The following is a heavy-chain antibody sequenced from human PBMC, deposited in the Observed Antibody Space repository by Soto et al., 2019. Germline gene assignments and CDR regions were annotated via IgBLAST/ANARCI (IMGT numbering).Heavy chain of an antibody. J-gene: IGHJ6*02. CDR1: GYIFSTYG. V-gene: IGHV1-18*04. CDR3: ARAEGMAPFYSYAMDV. CDR2: INTHNGHT. Sequence: QVQLVQSGGEVQSPGASVTVSCKASGYIFSTYGIGWVRQAPGQGLEWLGWINTHNGHTNFAPKFKDRVAMTRDPSTSTVAMELSSLAPDDTAVYYCARAEGMAPFYSYAMDVWGQGTTVTVSS.